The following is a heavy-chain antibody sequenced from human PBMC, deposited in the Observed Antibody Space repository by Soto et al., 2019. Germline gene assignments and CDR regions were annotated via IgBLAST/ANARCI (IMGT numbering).Heavy chain of an antibody. CDR1: GYTFTNYY. J-gene: IGHJ6*02. V-gene: IGHV1-46*01. D-gene: IGHD3-16*01. CDR2: INPGSGTT. CDR3: AREFVTSYGMDV. Sequence: QVKLVQSGTEVKRPGASVKISCKASGYTFTNYYMHWVRQAPGQDLEWMGVINPGSGTTTYAQRFQGRVTMTSDTSTSTVYVEVTSLRSEDTAQYYCAREFVTSYGMDVWGQGTTVSVSS.